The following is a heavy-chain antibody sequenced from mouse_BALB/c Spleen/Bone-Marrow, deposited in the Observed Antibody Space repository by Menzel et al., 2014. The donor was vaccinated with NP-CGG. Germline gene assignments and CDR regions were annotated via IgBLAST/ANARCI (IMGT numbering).Heavy chain of an antibody. CDR2: IYPGDGDT. J-gene: IGHJ2*01. Sequence: QVQLQQSGAELVRPGSSVKISCKASGYAFSSYWMNWVKQRPGQGLEWIGQIYPGDGDTNYNGKFKGKATLTADKSSSTAYMQLSGLTSEDSAVYFCARRGHYGSSYYFDYWGQGTTLTVSP. V-gene: IGHV1-80*01. D-gene: IGHD1-1*01. CDR1: GYAFSSYW. CDR3: ARRGHYGSSYYFDY.